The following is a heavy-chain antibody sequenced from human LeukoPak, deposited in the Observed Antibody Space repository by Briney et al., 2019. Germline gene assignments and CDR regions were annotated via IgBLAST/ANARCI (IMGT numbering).Heavy chain of an antibody. D-gene: IGHD1-26*01. Sequence: GGSLRLSCAVSGFTFSNYRMHWVRQAPGKGLVWVSRINSDDSSTSYADSVKGRFTISRDNAKNTLYLQMNSLRAEDTAVYFCARATWDPNYYYYMDVWGKGTTVTISS. CDR1: GFTFSNYR. V-gene: IGHV3-74*01. J-gene: IGHJ6*03. CDR2: INSDDSST. CDR3: ARATWDPNYYYYMDV.